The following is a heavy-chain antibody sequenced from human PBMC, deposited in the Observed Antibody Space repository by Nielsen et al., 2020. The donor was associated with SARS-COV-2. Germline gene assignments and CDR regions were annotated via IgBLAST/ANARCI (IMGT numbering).Heavy chain of an antibody. V-gene: IGHV3-NL1*01. Sequence: WIRQPPGKGLEWVAGTTDSGSRVYYADSLRGRFTISRDNSKNTLYLQMNSLRAEDTAVYYCARDVIRGDYGDYLYYYYGMDVWGQGTTVTVSS. D-gene: IGHD4-17*01. J-gene: IGHJ6*02. CDR2: TTDSGSRV. CDR3: ARDVIRGDYGDYLYYYYGMDV.